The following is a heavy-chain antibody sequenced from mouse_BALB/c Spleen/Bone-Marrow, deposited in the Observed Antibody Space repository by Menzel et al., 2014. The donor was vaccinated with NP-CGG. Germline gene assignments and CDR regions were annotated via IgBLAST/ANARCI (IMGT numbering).Heavy chain of an antibody. V-gene: IGHV7-3*02. D-gene: IGHD2-4*01. Sequence: EVKVVESGGGLVQPGGSLRLSCATSGFTFXDYFMTWVRQPPGKALEWLGFIRNKANGYTTEYSASVKGRFTISRNNSQSILYLQMNTLRAEDSATYYCARGYYDDYWGQGTTLTVSS. J-gene: IGHJ2*01. CDR3: ARGYYDDY. CDR1: GFTFXDYF. CDR2: IRNKANGYTT.